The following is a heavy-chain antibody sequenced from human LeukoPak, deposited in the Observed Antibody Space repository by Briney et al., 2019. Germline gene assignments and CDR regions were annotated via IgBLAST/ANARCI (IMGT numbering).Heavy chain of an antibody. J-gene: IGHJ4*02. V-gene: IGHV3-9*01. Sequence: GGSLRLSCAASGFTFDVYAMHWVRQAPGKGLEWVSGISWNSGSIGYADSVKGRFTISRDNAKNSLYLQMNSLRAEDTALYYCAKDTNRVVITTDYWGQGTLVTVSS. CDR3: AKDTNRVVITTDY. CDR2: ISWNSGSI. D-gene: IGHD3-22*01. CDR1: GFTFDVYA.